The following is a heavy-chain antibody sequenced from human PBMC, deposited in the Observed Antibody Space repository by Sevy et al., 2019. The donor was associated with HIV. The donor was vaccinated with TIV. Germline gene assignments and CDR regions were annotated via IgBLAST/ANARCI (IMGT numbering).Heavy chain of an antibody. CDR3: AREDIRVAGIGYYFHS. V-gene: IGHV3-33*01. Sequence: GGSLRLSCAASGFSISGYGTHWVRQAPGKGLEWVAVIWYDGTNKEYADSVKGRFTISRDNSKNTLYLQMNSLRAEDTVVYYCAREDIRVAGIGYYFHSWGQGTLVTVSS. CDR1: GFSISGYG. D-gene: IGHD6-19*01. J-gene: IGHJ4*02. CDR2: IWYDGTNK.